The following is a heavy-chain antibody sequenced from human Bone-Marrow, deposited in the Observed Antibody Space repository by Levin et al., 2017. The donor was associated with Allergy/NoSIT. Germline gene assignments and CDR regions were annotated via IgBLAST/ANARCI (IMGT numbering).Heavy chain of an antibody. CDR2: IWFDGSNE. CDR3: ARSATTTRYNWFDP. D-gene: IGHD1-26*01. J-gene: IGHJ5*02. CDR1: GFTFSNYG. Sequence: SGGSLRLSCAASGFTFSNYGMHWVRQAPGKGLEWVALIWFDGSNEYYADSVNGRFTISRDNSKNTLYLQMNSLRAEDTALYYCARSATTTRYNWFDPWGQGTLVTVSS. V-gene: IGHV3-33*01.